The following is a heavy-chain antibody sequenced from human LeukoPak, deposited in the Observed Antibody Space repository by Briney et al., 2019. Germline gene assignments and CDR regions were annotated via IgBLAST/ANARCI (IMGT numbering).Heavy chain of an antibody. CDR1: GFTFSSFW. CDR2: IKQDGSEK. D-gene: IGHD2-15*01. V-gene: IGHV3-7*03. J-gene: IGHJ4*02. Sequence: GGSLRLSCAASGFTFSSFWMTWVRQAPGKGLQWVANIKQDGSEKYYVDSVKGRFTVSRDNAKNSLSLQMNSLRAEDMAVYYCTRGYYSFDYWGQGTLVTVSS. CDR3: TRGYYSFDY.